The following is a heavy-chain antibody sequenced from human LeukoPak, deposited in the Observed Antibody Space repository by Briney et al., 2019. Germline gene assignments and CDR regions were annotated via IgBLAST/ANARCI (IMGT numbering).Heavy chain of an antibody. J-gene: IGHJ3*02. V-gene: IGHV4-59*01. CDR1: GGSISSYY. Sequence: SETLSLTCTVSGGSISSYYWSWIRQPAGKGLEWIGYIYYSGSTNYNPSLKSRVTISVDTSKNQFSLKLSSVTAADTAVYYCATNLYGDYVNDAFDIWGQGTMVTVSS. D-gene: IGHD4-17*01. CDR3: ATNLYGDYVNDAFDI. CDR2: IYYSGST.